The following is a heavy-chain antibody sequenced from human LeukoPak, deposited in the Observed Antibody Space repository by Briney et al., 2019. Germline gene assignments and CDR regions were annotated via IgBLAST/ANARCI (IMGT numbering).Heavy chain of an antibody. D-gene: IGHD5-18*01. V-gene: IGHV3-23*01. CDR2: ISGSGGST. CDR3: AKVGRGQLWFSDY. J-gene: IGHJ4*02. CDR1: GFTFSSYA. Sequence: GGSLRLSCAASGFTFSSYAMSWVRQAPGKGLEGVSAISGSGGSTYYADSVKGRFTISRDNSKNTLYLQMNSLRAEDTAVYYCAKVGRGQLWFSDYWGQGTLVTVPS.